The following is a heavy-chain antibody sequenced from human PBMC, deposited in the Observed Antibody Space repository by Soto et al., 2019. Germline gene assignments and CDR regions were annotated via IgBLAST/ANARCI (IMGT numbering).Heavy chain of an antibody. CDR3: ARSSIKPQVFMYPFDS. V-gene: IGHV4-39*01. D-gene: IGHD3-3*01. CDR1: GGSIRSSGYY. Sequence: SETLSLTCTVSGGSIRSSGYYWGWIRQPPGKGLESIANIYYDGNTYYNPSLKGRVTISLDTSKNQFSLRLNSVTAADTAVYYCARSSIKPQVFMYPFDSWSQGTLVTVPQ. J-gene: IGHJ4*02. CDR2: IYYDGNT.